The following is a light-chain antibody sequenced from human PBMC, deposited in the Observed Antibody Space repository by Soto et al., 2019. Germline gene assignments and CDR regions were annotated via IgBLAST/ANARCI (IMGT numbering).Light chain of an antibody. Sequence: QSVLTQPPSASGTPGQRVTISCSGSSSNVGSHTVNWYQQVPGTAPKLLIYDNNRRPSGGPDRFSGSKSATSASLAISGLQSDDEADYYCAAWDDSLNGVFGGGTKVTVL. CDR3: AAWDDSLNGV. CDR2: DNN. CDR1: SSNVGSHT. J-gene: IGLJ2*01. V-gene: IGLV1-44*01.